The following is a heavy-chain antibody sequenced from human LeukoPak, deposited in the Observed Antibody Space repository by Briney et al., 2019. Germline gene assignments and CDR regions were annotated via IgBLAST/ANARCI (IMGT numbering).Heavy chain of an antibody. Sequence: GGSLRLSCAASGFTFSSYAMNWVRQAPGKGLEWVSVISGSGGSTYYADSVKGRFTISRDNSKNTLYLQMNSLRAEDTAVYYCAKDIKGYCSGGSCYLDYWGQGTLVTVSS. CDR3: AKDIKGYCSGGSCYLDY. V-gene: IGHV3-23*01. CDR1: GFTFSSYA. D-gene: IGHD2-15*01. CDR2: ISGSGGST. J-gene: IGHJ4*02.